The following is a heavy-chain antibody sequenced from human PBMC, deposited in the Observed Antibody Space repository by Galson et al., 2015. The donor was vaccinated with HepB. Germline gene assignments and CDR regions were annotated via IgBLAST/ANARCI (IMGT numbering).Heavy chain of an antibody. J-gene: IGHJ5*02. CDR2: IYYSGST. CDR1: GGSISSYY. Sequence: ETLSLTCTVSGGSISSYYWSWIRQPPGKGLEWIGYIYYSGSTNYNPSLKSRVTISVDTSKNQFSLRLSSVTAADTAVYYCARGLWFGELFGWFDPWGQGTLVTVSS. CDR3: ARGLWFGELFGWFDP. V-gene: IGHV4-59*01. D-gene: IGHD3-10*01.